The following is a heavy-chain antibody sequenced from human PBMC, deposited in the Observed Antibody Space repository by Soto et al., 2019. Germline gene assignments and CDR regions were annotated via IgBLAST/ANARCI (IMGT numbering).Heavy chain of an antibody. CDR2: ISYPGNEK. CDR1: GFNFSDYA. CDR3: AGDSSGYANYFDF. J-gene: IGHJ4*02. D-gene: IGHD3-22*01. V-gene: IGHV3-30-3*01. Sequence: PGGTLRLSCAASGFNFSDYAMHWVRQAPGKGLQWVALISYPGNEKYYADSVKGRFTVSRDNANNTVNLQMNSLRSEDTALYYCAGDSSGYANYFDFWGQGTLVTVSS.